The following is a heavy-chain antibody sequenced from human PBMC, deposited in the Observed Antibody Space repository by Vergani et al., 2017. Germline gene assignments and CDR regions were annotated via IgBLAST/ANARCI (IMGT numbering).Heavy chain of an antibody. CDR1: GGSISSGGYY. CDR3: ARGIVVVMAFDI. D-gene: IGHD2-21*01. CDR2: IYYSGST. Sequence: QVQLQEPGPGLVKPSQTLSLTCTVSGGSISSGGYYWSWIRQHPGKGLEWIGYIYYSGSTYYNPSLKSRVTISVDTSKNQFSLKLSSVTAADTAVYYCARGIVVVMAFDIWGQGTMVTVSS. V-gene: IGHV4-31*03. J-gene: IGHJ3*02.